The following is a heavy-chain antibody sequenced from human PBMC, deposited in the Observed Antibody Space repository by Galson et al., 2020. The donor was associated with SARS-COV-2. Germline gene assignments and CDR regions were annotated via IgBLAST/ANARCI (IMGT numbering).Heavy chain of an antibody. V-gene: IGHV4-34*01. J-gene: IGHJ4*02. Sequence: SETLSLTCAVYGGSFSGYHWSWIRQPPGKGLEWIGEINHSGSTNYNPSLKSRVTISVDTSKNQFSLKLSSVTAADTAVYYCARGGNFTVSAGIAAAGTIGSYYFDYWGQGTLVTVSS. CDR2: INHSGST. D-gene: IGHD6-13*01. CDR3: ARGGNFTVSAGIAAAGTIGSYYFDY. CDR1: GGSFSGYH.